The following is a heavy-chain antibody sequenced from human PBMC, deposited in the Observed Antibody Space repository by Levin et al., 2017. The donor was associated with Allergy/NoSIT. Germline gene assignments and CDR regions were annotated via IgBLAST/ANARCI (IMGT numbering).Heavy chain of an antibody. CDR2: ISGSSKKI. Sequence: GGSLRLSCTASGLSFSSFSMNWVRQAPGKGLEWISYISGSSKKIYYADSVKGRFTISRDNAKNSLYLQMNSLRDDDTAVYYCVRVLWFGELPYRDPRSDWGQGTLVTVTS. J-gene: IGHJ4*02. V-gene: IGHV3-48*02. CDR3: VRVLWFGELPYRDPRSD. D-gene: IGHD3-10*01. CDR1: GLSFSSFS.